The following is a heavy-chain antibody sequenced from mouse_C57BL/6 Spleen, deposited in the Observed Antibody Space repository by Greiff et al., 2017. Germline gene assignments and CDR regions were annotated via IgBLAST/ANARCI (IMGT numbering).Heavy chain of an antibody. CDR1: GYTFTSYW. Sequence: QVQLQQPGAELVMPGASVKLSCKASGYTFTSYWMHWVKQRPGQGLEWIGEIDPSDSYTNYNQKFKGKSTLTVDKSSSTAYMQLSSLTSEDSAVYYCARGSRDGAMDYWGQRTSVTVSS. D-gene: IGHD3-3*01. CDR2: IDPSDSYT. CDR3: ARGSRDGAMDY. V-gene: IGHV1-69*01. J-gene: IGHJ4*01.